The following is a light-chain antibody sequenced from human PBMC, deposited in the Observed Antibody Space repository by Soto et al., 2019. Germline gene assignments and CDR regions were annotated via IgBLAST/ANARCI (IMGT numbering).Light chain of an antibody. CDR2: SAS. V-gene: IGKV3-15*01. CDR1: QSVGSS. CDR3: QQYTNWPPIT. Sequence: EIVMTQSPATLSVSPGVRATLSCRASQSVGSSVAWYRQKPGQAPRLLIYSASTRATGIPDRFSGSGSGTEFTLTIGSLQSEDFGVYYCQQYTNWPPITFGQGTRLEIK. J-gene: IGKJ5*01.